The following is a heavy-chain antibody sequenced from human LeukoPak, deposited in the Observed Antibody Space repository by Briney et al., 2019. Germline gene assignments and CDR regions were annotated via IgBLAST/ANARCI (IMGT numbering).Heavy chain of an antibody. CDR3: ARLGTTVTTDY. CDR2: ISNSGTT. D-gene: IGHD4-17*01. Sequence: SETLCLTCAVSGDSVTSGGYYWTWIRHHPGKGLEWIGYISNSGTTSYNPSLKSRVSISVDTSKNQFSLKLSSVTAADTAVYYCARLGTTVTTDYWGQGTLVTVSS. CDR1: GDSVTSGGYY. J-gene: IGHJ4*02. V-gene: IGHV4-31*11.